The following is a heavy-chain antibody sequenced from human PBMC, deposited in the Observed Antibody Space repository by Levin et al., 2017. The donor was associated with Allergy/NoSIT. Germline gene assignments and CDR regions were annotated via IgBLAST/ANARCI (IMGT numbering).Heavy chain of an antibody. CDR1: GFTFSSYE. CDR2: ISSTGSTI. J-gene: IGHJ4*02. CDR3: ARQLGNFWSGYNYFDY. Sequence: PGGSLRLSCAASGFTFSSYEMYWVRRAPGKGLEWVSYISSTGSTIYSADSVKGRFTISRDNAKNSLYLHMNSLRAEDTAVYYCARQLGNFWSGYNYFDYWSQGTLVTVSS. V-gene: IGHV3-48*03. D-gene: IGHD3-3*01.